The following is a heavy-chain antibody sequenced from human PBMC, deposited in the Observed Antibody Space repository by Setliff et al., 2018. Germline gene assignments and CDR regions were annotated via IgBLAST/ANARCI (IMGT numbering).Heavy chain of an antibody. Sequence: ASVKVSCKASGYSFTSCGITWVRQAPGQGLEWMGWISGYTGNTNYAQKLQGRVSMTTDTSTNTAYMELRSLTSDDTAVYYCSRLVRYCTTTTCQRASGAELWGQGTLVTVSS. CDR3: SRLVRYCTTTTCQRASGAEL. D-gene: IGHD2-8*01. J-gene: IGHJ4*02. V-gene: IGHV1-18*01. CDR2: ISGYTGNT. CDR1: GYSFTSCG.